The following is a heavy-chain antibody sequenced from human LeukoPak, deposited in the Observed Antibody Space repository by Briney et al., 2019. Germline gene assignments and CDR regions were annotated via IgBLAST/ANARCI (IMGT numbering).Heavy chain of an antibody. CDR3: AREDPQTTVPEGMDV. Sequence: TSETLSLTCTVPGGSIRYYYWSWIRQSPGKGLEGIGYIYYSGTTNYNPSLKSRVTISVDTSKNQFSLQLRSVTAADTAVYYCAREDPQTTVPEGMDVWGQGTTVTVSS. V-gene: IGHV4-59*01. J-gene: IGHJ6*02. CDR2: IYYSGTT. CDR1: GGSIRYYY. D-gene: IGHD4-17*01.